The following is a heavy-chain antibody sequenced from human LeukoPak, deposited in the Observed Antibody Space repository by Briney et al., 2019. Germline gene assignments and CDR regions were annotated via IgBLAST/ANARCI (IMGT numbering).Heavy chain of an antibody. V-gene: IGHV3-48*01. CDR2: ISSSSSTI. CDR1: GFTFSSYS. CDR3: ARVVANTEDGVDY. Sequence: GGSLRLSCAASGFTFSSYSMNWVRQAPGKGLEWVSHISSSSSTIYYADSVKGRFTISRDNAKNSLYLQMNSLRAEDTAVYYCARVVANTEDGVDYWGQGTLVTVSS. D-gene: IGHD2-15*01. J-gene: IGHJ4*02.